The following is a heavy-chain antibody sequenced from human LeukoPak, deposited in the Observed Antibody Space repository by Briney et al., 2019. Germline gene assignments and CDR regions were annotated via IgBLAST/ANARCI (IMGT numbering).Heavy chain of an antibody. CDR1: GYTFTSYD. CDR2: MNPNSGNT. J-gene: IGHJ4*02. D-gene: IGHD4-17*01. CDR3: ARDRAYANH. V-gene: IGHV1-8*01. Sequence: DSVTVSCKASGYTFTSYDINWVRQPPAQGIEWMGWMNPNSGNTGYAQKFQGRVTMTRNTSISKAYMELSSLSSEDAAVYYCARDRAYANHWGQGTLVTVSS.